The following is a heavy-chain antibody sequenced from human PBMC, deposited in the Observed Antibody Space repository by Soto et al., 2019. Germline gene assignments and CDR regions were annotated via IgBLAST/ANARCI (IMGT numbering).Heavy chain of an antibody. D-gene: IGHD3-22*01. Sequence: PSETLSLTCIVSGGSLSNYYWSWIRQPTGKGLEWIGRIYTGGSINQNPSLKSRVTMSVDTSKQQFSLKLTSVTAADTAVYYCARDLDSSGFSPDWFDPWGQGTLVTVSS. CDR2: IYTGGSI. J-gene: IGHJ5*02. CDR3: ARDLDSSGFSPDWFDP. V-gene: IGHV4-4*07. CDR1: GGSLSNYY.